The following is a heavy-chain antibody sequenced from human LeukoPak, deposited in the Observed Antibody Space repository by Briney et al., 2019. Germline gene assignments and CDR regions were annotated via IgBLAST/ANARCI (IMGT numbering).Heavy chain of an antibody. CDR3: ARLLYDYVWGSYRSYYFDF. Sequence: GGSLRLSCAASGFTFSSYWMHWVRQAPGKGLEWVSAISSSSTYIYYADSVKGRITITRDNAKNSLYLQMNSLRAEDTAVYYCARLLYDYVWGSYRSYYFDFWGQGTLVTVSS. CDR2: ISSSSTYI. V-gene: IGHV3-21*01. CDR1: GFTFSSYW. J-gene: IGHJ4*02. D-gene: IGHD3-16*02.